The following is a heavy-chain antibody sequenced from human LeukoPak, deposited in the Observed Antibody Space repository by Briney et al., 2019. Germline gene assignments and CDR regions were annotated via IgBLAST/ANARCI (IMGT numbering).Heavy chain of an antibody. D-gene: IGHD6-6*01. V-gene: IGHV1-46*01. J-gene: IGHJ4*02. CDR1: GYTFSSYD. CDR2: LNPSGGST. Sequence: ASVKVSCKASGYTFSSYDINWVRQAPGQGLEWMGILNPSGGSTIYAQKFQGRVTMTRDMSTSTVYMELSSLRSEDTAVYYCARGDYSSSSVFDYWGQGTLVTVSS. CDR3: ARGDYSSSSVFDY.